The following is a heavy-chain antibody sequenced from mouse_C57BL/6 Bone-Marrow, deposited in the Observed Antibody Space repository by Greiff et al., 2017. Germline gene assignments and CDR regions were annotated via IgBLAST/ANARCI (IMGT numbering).Heavy chain of an antibody. Sequence: QVQLQQSGAELVRPGASVKLSCKASGYTFTDYYINWVKQRPGQGLEWIARIYPGSGNTYYNEKFKGKATLTAEKSSSTAYMQLSSLTSEDSAVYFCATAITTVDFDVWGTGTTVTVSS. CDR2: IYPGSGNT. V-gene: IGHV1-76*01. D-gene: IGHD1-1*01. CDR3: ATAITTVDFDV. CDR1: GYTFTDYY. J-gene: IGHJ1*03.